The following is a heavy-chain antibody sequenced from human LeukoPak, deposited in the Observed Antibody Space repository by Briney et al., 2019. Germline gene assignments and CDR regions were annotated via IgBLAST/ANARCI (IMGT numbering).Heavy chain of an antibody. CDR2: ISSSSSYI. D-gene: IGHD6-19*01. V-gene: IGHV3-21*01. CDR1: GFTFSSYS. Sequence: GGSLRLSCAASGFTFSSYSMNWVRQAPGKGLEWVSSISSSSSYIYYADSVKGRFTISRDNAKNSLYLQMNSLRAEDTAVYNSARDYRSGSTPFDYWGQGTLVTVSS. J-gene: IGHJ4*02. CDR3: ARDYRSGSTPFDY.